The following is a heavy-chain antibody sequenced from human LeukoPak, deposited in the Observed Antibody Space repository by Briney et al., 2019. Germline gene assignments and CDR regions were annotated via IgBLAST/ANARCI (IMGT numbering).Heavy chain of an antibody. CDR2: IYYSGST. J-gene: IGHJ5*02. CDR1: GGSTSSYY. D-gene: IGHD3-10*01. V-gene: IGHV4-59*01. Sequence: PSETLSLTCTVSGGSTSSYYWSWIRQPPGKGLEWIGYIYYSGSTNYKPSLKSRVTISVDTFKNQFSLKLSSVTAADTAVYYCARGGYYGSGNDFRFDPWGQGTLVTVSS. CDR3: ARGGYYGSGNDFRFDP.